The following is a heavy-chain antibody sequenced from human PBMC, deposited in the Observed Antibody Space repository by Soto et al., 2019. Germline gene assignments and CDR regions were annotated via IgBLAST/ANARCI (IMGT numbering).Heavy chain of an antibody. V-gene: IGHV1-69*01. J-gene: IGHJ4*02. CDR3: ATGEWELPHF. CDR2: ITPAIGKP. D-gene: IGHD1-7*01. Sequence: QVQLVQSGAEMKKPGSSVKVSCKASGGIFSNDPISWVRQAPGQGLEWMGGITPAIGKPDYAQKYQDRVTIAADESTSTAYMELTNLVSQDTAVYYCATGEWELPHFWGQGTLVTVSS. CDR1: GGIFSNDP.